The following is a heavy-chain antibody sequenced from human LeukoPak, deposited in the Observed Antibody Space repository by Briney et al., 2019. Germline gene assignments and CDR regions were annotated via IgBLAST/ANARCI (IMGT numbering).Heavy chain of an antibody. CDR2: IYSGGST. J-gene: IGHJ6*02. V-gene: IGHV3-53*01. D-gene: IGHD2/OR15-2a*01. CDR1: GFTFGTYW. Sequence: GGSLRLSCAASGFTFGTYWMHWVRQAPGKGLEWVSVIYSGGSTYYADSVKGRFTISRDNSKNTLYLQMNRLRAEDTAVYYCARATSIGRRNYYYYGMDVWGQGTTVTVSS. CDR3: ARATSIGRRNYYYYGMDV.